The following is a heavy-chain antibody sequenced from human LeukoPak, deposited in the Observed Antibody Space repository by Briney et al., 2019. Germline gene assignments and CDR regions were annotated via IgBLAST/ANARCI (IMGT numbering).Heavy chain of an antibody. J-gene: IGHJ3*02. CDR3: ARDRPMITFGGVINAFDI. CDR1: GGSISSSNYY. CDR2: IYTSGST. Sequence: SETLSLTCTVSGGSISSSNYYWSWIRQPAGKGLEWIGRIYTSGSTNYNPSLKSRVTMSVDTSKNQFSLKLSSVTAADTAVYYCARDRPMITFGGVINAFDIWGQGTMVTVSS. V-gene: IGHV4-61*02. D-gene: IGHD3-16*02.